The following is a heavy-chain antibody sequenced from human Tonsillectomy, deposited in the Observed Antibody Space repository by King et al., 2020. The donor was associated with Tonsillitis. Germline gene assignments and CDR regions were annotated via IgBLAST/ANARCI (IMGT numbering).Heavy chain of an antibody. CDR3: ASSYYDSSGYYYGMDV. J-gene: IGHJ6*02. D-gene: IGHD3-22*01. CDR1: GYTFTSYY. Sequence: QLVQSGAEVKKPGASVKVSCKASGYTFTSYYMHWVRQAPGQGLEWMGIINPSGGSTSYAQKFQGRVTMTRDTSTSTVYMELSSLRSEDTAVYYCASSYYDSSGYYYGMDVWGQGPTVTVSS. CDR2: INPSGGST. V-gene: IGHV1-46*03.